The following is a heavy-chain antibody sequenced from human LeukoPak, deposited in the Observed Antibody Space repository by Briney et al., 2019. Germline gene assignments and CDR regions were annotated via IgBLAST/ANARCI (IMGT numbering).Heavy chain of an antibody. CDR2: IYYSGST. D-gene: IGHD1-7*01. J-gene: IGHJ2*01. V-gene: IGHV4-39*01. Sequence: PSETLSLTCSVSGGSITSNTYYWSWIRQPPGKGLEWIGSIYYSGSTYYNPSLKSRVTISVDTSKNQFSLKLSSVTAADTAVYYCARRITGTTWYFDLWGRGTLVTVSS. CDR3: ARRITGTTWYFDL. CDR1: GGSITSNTYY.